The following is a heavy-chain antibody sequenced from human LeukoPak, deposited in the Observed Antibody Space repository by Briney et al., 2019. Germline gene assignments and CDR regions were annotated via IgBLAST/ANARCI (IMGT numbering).Heavy chain of an antibody. J-gene: IGHJ4*02. Sequence: SETLSLTCTVSGGSISNYYWSWIRQPPGKGLEWIGYIYFSGSTDYNPSLKSRVTISVDTSKNQFSLKLSSVTAADTAVYYCARGDIVATAAAFFDYWGQGTLVTVSS. CDR1: GGSISNYY. CDR3: ARGDIVATAAAFFDY. D-gene: IGHD5-12*01. V-gene: IGHV4-59*01. CDR2: IYFSGST.